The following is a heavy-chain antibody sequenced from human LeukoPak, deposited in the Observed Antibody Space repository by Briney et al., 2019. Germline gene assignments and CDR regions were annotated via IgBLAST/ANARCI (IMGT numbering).Heavy chain of an antibody. CDR3: AREKYYFDGSGYYTGHFDY. J-gene: IGHJ4*02. Sequence: GGSLRLSCAASGFTFSAYWMHWVRQAPGEGLMWLSRITPDGSSTSYADSVKGRFTISRDNAKNTLYLQMNSLRPEDTAVYYCAREKYYFDGSGYYTGHFDYWGQGTLVTVSS. CDR1: GFTFSAYW. CDR2: ITPDGSST. D-gene: IGHD3-22*01. V-gene: IGHV3-74*01.